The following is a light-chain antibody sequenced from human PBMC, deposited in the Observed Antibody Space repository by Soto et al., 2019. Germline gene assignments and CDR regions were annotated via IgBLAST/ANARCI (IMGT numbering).Light chain of an antibody. V-gene: IGKV3-15*01. CDR3: QQYNNWPSWT. CDR1: QSVSIN. J-gene: IGKJ1*01. Sequence: EIVMTQSPATLSVSPGERATLSCRASQSVSINLAWYQQKPGQAPGVLIYGASTRATGIPARFSGSGSGTEFTLTISSLQSEDFAVYYCQQYNNWPSWTFGQGTKVEIK. CDR2: GAS.